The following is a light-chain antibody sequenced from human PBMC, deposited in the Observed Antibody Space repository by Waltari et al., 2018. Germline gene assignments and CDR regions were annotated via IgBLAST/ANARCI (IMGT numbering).Light chain of an antibody. CDR1: QSVLYSSNNKNY. V-gene: IGKV4-1*01. J-gene: IGKJ2*01. Sequence: IVMTQSPASLAVSLGERATINCKSSQSVLYSSNNKNYLAWYQQKPGQPPKLLIYWASTRESGVPDRFSGSGSGTDFTLTISSLQAEDVAVYYCQQYYSTPGYTFGQGTKLEIK. CDR3: QQYYSTPGYT. CDR2: WAS.